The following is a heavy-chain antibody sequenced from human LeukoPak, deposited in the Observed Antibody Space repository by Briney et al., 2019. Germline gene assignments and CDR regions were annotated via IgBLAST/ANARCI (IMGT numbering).Heavy chain of an antibody. CDR3: AKSHSYYDFWSGYYSV. D-gene: IGHD3-3*01. Sequence: SETLSLTCAVYGGSFSGYYWSWIRQPPGKGLEWIGEINHSGSTNYNPSLKSRVTISVDTSKNQFSLKLSSVTAADTAVYYCAKSHSYYDFWSGYYSVGGQGTLVTVSS. V-gene: IGHV4-34*01. CDR2: INHSGST. J-gene: IGHJ4*02. CDR1: GGSFSGYY.